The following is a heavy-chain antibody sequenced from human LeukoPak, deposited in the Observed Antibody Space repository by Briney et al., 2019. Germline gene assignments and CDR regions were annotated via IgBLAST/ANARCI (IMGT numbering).Heavy chain of an antibody. J-gene: IGHJ2*01. D-gene: IGHD4-17*01. CDR2: INHSGST. CDR1: GGSFSDYY. V-gene: IGHV4-34*01. Sequence: PSETLSLTCAVYGGSFSDYYWSWIRQPPGKGLEWIGEINHSGSTNYNPSLKSRVTISVDTSKNQFSLKLTSVTAADTAVYYCARRTVTTFGYLDLWGRGTLITVSS. CDR3: ARRTVTTFGYLDL.